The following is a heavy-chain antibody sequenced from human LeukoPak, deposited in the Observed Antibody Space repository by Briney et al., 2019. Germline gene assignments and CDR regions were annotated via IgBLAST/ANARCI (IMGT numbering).Heavy chain of an antibody. CDR1: GFTFSNSA. CDR3: AKVWGVVIQNEYFQH. CDR2: IGVGGGA. D-gene: IGHD2-2*01. V-gene: IGHV3-23*01. J-gene: IGHJ1*01. Sequence: GGSLRLSCAASGFTFSNSAMTWVRQAPGKGLEGVSVIGVGGGAYYADSVKGRFTISRDISKTTLYLQMDSLRAEDTAVYYCAKVWGVVIQNEYFQHWGQGTLVTVSS.